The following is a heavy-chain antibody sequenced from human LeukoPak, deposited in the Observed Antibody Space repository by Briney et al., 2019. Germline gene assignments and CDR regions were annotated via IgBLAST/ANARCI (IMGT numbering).Heavy chain of an antibody. CDR3: ARDTAFVAFDI. V-gene: IGHV4-4*07. CDR2: IYTSGST. Sequence: SETLSLTCTVPGGSISSYYWSWIRQPAGKGLEWIGRIYTSGSTNYNPSLKSRVTISVDKSKNQFSLKLSSVTAADTAVYYCARDTAFVAFDIWGQGTMVTVSS. CDR1: GGSISSYY. D-gene: IGHD5-18*01. J-gene: IGHJ3*02.